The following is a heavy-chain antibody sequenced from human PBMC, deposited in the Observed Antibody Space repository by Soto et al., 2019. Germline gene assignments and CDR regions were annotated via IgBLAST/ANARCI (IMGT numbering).Heavy chain of an antibody. Sequence: ASVKVSCKASGYTFTSSAVQWVRQARGQRLEWIGWIVVGSGNTNYAQKFQERVTITRDMSTSTAYMELSSLRSEDTAVYYCAAVNGYYDSSGYYVGSWGQGTLVTVSS. J-gene: IGHJ4*02. CDR1: GYTFTSSA. CDR3: AAVNGYYDSSGYYVGS. CDR2: IVVGSGNT. V-gene: IGHV1-58*01. D-gene: IGHD3-22*01.